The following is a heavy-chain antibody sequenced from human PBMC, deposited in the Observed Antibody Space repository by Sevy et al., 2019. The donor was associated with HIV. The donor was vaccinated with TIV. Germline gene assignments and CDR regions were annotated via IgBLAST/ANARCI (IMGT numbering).Heavy chain of an antibody. D-gene: IGHD3-9*01. CDR1: GYTFTGHY. CDR3: VRIRFQTGPFDS. V-gene: IGHV1-2*02. J-gene: IGHJ4*02. Sequence: ASVKVSCKASGYTFTGHYLHWVRQAPGQGLEWMGWIDPISGGTKHAQNFKGRVTMARDTSISTAYMELSSLRFDDTAMYYCVRIRFQTGPFDSWGQGTLVTVSS. CDR2: IDPISGGT.